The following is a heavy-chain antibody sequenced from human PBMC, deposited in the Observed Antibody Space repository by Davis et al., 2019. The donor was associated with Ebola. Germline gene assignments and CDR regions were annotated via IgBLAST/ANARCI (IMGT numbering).Heavy chain of an antibody. J-gene: IGHJ4*02. CDR1: GFTFSSYS. Sequence: GESLKISCAASGFTFSSYSMTWVRQAPGKGLEWVSAISGSGGTTYYAGSVKGRFTVTRDNSKNTLYLQMNSLRDEDTAVYYCARSWGYSSSSYYFDYWGQGTLVTVSS. CDR3: ARSWGYSSSSYYFDY. V-gene: IGHV3-23*01. D-gene: IGHD6-13*01. CDR2: ISGSGGTT.